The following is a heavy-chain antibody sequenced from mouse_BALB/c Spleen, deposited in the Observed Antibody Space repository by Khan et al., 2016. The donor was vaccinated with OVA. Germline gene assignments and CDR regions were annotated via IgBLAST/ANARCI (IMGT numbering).Heavy chain of an antibody. J-gene: IGHJ2*01. Sequence: EVELVESGGGLVQPGGSRKLSCAASGFTFSGFGMHWVRQAPEKGLEWVAFISSDSNTIYYADTVKGRFTISRDNPKKTLFLQMTSLRSEDTAMYFCARTGYYYFDYWGPGTTLTVSS. CDR3: ARTGYYYFDY. CDR2: ISSDSNTI. D-gene: IGHD2-3*01. V-gene: IGHV5-17*02. CDR1: GFTFSGFG.